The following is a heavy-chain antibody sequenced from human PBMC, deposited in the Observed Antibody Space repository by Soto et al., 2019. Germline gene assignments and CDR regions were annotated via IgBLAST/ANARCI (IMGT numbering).Heavy chain of an antibody. CDR3: ARGGQECSNSGCGYIYDGMDV. J-gene: IGHJ6*02. CDR2: ISAYNGNR. D-gene: IGHD1-26*01. Sequence: ASVKVSCKASGYTFSHSGIGWVRQAPGQGLEWMGWISAYNGNRHFAEGLRGRITMTTNTTTSTADMELRSLSSDDTAVYYCARGGQECSNSGCGYIYDGMDVWGQGTTVTVSS. CDR1: GYTFSHSG. V-gene: IGHV1-18*01.